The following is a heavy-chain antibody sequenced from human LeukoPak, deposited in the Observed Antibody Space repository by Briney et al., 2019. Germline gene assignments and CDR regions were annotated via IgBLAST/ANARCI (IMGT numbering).Heavy chain of an antibody. V-gene: IGHV3-23*01. J-gene: IGHJ5*02. CDR2: ISGSGGST. D-gene: IGHD3-3*01. Sequence: PGGSLRLSCAASGFTFSSYAMSWVRQAPGKGLEWVSAISGSGGSTYYADSVKGRFTISRDNSKNTLYLQMNSLRAEDTAVYYCARASLGDFDFWSGYCATNWFDPWGQGTLVTVSS. CDR3: ARASLGDFDFWSGYCATNWFDP. CDR1: GFTFSSYA.